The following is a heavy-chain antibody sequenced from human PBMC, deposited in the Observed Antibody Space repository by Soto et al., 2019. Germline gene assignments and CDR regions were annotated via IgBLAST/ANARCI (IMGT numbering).Heavy chain of an antibody. D-gene: IGHD3-22*01. V-gene: IGHV3-66*01. CDR2: IYSDGTT. CDR3: ARGHASSGYSDS. Sequence: EVQLVESGGGLVQPGGSLRLSCAASGFTLSYSFMSWVRQAPGKGLEWVSLIYSDGTTYYADSVKGRFTISRDNSKNTLYLQMNSLRAEDTAVYYCARGHASSGYSDSWCQGTLVTVSS. CDR1: GFTLSYSF. J-gene: IGHJ5*02.